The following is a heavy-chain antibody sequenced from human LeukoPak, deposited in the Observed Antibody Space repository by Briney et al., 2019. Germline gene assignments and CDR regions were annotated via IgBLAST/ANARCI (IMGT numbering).Heavy chain of an antibody. D-gene: IGHD5-18*01. J-gene: IGHJ6*02. CDR2: INPNSGGT. CDR3: ARDFRGYSYVSGMDV. Sequence: ASVKVSCKASGYTFTGYYMHWVRQAPGQGLEWMGRINPNSGGTNYAQKFQGRVTMTRDTSISTAYMELSSLRSEDTAVYYCARDFRGYSYVSGMDVWGQGTTVTVSS. CDR1: GYTFTGYY. V-gene: IGHV1-2*06.